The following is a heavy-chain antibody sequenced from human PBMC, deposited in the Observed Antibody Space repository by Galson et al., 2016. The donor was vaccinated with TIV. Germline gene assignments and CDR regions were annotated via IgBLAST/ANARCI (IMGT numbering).Heavy chain of an antibody. V-gene: IGHV5-51*01. Sequence: QSGAEVKKPGESLKISCKGSGYSFTSYWIGWARQMPGKGLEWMGIIYPGDSDTRYSPSFQGQVTISADKSIRPAYLQWSSLKASETAMYYCGVKRDYGVAFDIWGQGTMVTVSS. CDR1: GYSFTSYW. D-gene: IGHD4-17*01. J-gene: IGHJ3*02. CDR3: GVKRDYGVAFDI. CDR2: IYPGDSDT.